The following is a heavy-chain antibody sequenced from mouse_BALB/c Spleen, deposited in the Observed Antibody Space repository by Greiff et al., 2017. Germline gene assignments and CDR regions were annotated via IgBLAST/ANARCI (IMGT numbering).Heavy chain of an antibody. Sequence: EVQVVESGGGLVQPGGSRKLSCAASGFTFSSFGMHWVRQAPEKGLEWVAYISSGSSTIYYADTVKGRFTISRDNPKNTLFLQMTSLRSEDTAMYYCARSPITTVVGQAMDYWGQGTSVTVSS. D-gene: IGHD1-1*01. CDR3: ARSPITTVVGQAMDY. CDR2: ISSGSSTI. V-gene: IGHV5-17*02. CDR1: GFTFSSFG. J-gene: IGHJ4*01.